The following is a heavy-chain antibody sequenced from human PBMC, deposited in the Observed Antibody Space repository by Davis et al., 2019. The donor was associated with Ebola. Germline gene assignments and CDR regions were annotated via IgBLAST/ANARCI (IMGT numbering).Heavy chain of an antibody. CDR2: ISSSSSYI. J-gene: IGHJ5*02. D-gene: IGHD3-16*01. V-gene: IGHV3-21*01. Sequence: GESLKISCAASGFTFSSYSMNWVRQAPGKGLEWVSSISSSSSYIYYADSVKGRFTISRDNAKNSLYLQMNSLRAEDTAVYYCARDKGLFGPDWFDPWGQGTLVTVSS. CDR3: ARDKGLFGPDWFDP. CDR1: GFTFSSYS.